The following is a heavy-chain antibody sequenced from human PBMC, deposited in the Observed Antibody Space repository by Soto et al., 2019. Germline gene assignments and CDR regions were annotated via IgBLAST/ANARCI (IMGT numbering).Heavy chain of an antibody. D-gene: IGHD6-19*01. V-gene: IGHV4-30-2*01. CDR2: AYPLGST. Sequence: QLPESGSGLVEPSQTLALTCADSCWYIVSGGYSYSWIRQPPGKGLEWIGTAYPLGSTYYDPSLKSRVTVSLDLSKNQFSLNINSVTAAKMALYYCARVAGSGWYDAWGQGTLVTVSS. CDR1: CWYIVSGGYS. CDR3: ARVAGSGWYDA. J-gene: IGHJ5*02.